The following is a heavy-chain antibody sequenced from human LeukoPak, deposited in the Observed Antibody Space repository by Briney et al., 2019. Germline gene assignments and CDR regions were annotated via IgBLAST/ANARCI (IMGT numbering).Heavy chain of an antibody. J-gene: IGHJ4*02. CDR2: IDRSGTYT. V-gene: IGHV3-11*06. Sequence: GGSLRLSCAASGFTVSDYYMNWIRQAPGKGLEWVSYIDRSGTYTNYADSVKGRFTISRDNAKNSLFLQMNSLRAEDTAVYYCARDREYSYPGPFDYWGQGTLVTVSS. CDR3: ARDREYSYPGPFDY. D-gene: IGHD5-18*01. CDR1: GFTVSDYY.